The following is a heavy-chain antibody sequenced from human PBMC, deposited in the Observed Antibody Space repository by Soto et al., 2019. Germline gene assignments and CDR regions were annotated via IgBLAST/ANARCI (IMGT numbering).Heavy chain of an antibody. CDR2: IYSGGST. D-gene: IGHD3-3*01. V-gene: IGHV3-66*01. Sequence: GGSLRLSCAASGFTVSSNYMSWVRQAPGKGLEWVSVIYSGGSTYYADSVKGRFTIFRDNCKNTLYLQMNSLRAEDTAVYYCSRVPESSLEWLPLYYYYYMDVWGKGTTVTVSS. J-gene: IGHJ6*03. CDR1: GFTVSSNY. CDR3: SRVPESSLEWLPLYYYYYMDV.